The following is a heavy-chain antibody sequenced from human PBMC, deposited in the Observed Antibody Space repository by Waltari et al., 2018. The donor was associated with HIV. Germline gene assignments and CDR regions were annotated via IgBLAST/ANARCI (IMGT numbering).Heavy chain of an antibody. D-gene: IGHD3-10*01. Sequence: EGELVESVAELVQRGGSPRHSCAELGFPTRDAWLSWVRQVPGKGLEWVAHIRSRADGGTTDYAAVVKGRFTVSRDDSNTILYLQMNNLKTEDSGVYYCTTEETYASGTYFDYWGQGTLVTVSS. V-gene: IGHV3-15*01. CDR3: TTEETYASGTYFDY. CDR2: IRSRADGGTT. CDR1: GFPTRDAW. J-gene: IGHJ4*02.